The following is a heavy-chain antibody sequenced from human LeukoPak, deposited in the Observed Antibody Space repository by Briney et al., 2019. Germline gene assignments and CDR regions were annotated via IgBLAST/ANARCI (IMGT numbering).Heavy chain of an antibody. V-gene: IGHV1-18*01. CDR3: ARVDYGDYFRDY. CDR2: ITAYNGNT. CDR1: GYTFTSFG. D-gene: IGHD4-17*01. J-gene: IGHJ4*02. Sequence: GASVEVSCKASGYTFTSFGISWVRQAPGQGLEWMGWITAYNGNTNYAQKLQGRVTMTTDTSTSTAYMELRSLRSDDTAVYYCARVDYGDYFRDYWGQGTLVTVSS.